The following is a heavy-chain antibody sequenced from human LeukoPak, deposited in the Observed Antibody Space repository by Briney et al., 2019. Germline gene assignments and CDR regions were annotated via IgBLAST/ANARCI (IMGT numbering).Heavy chain of an antibody. CDR3: ARVGRSGWTVDY. CDR2: ISSSSSNI. V-gene: IGHV3-48*04. D-gene: IGHD6-19*01. Sequence: GGSLRLSCAASGFDLSTYSIDRVRQAPGKGLEWVSYISSSSSNIYHADSVKGRFTISRDNAKNSLHLQMNSLRAEDTAVYYCARVGRSGWTVDYWGQGTLVTVSS. CDR1: GFDLSTYS. J-gene: IGHJ4*02.